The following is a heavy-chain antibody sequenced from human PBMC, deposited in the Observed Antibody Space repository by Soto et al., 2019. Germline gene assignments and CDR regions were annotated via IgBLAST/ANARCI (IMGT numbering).Heavy chain of an antibody. Sequence: QVQLVESGGGVVQPGRSLRLSCAASGFTFTSYAMHWVRQAPGKGLEWVAVISYDGSNKYYADSVMGPFAISRDTSKNMLYLQMNSLRAEDTAVYYCARTSAWGYYFDYWGQGTLVTVSS. CDR2: ISYDGSNK. CDR1: GFTFTSYA. V-gene: IGHV3-30*09. J-gene: IGHJ4*02. CDR3: ARTSAWGYYFDY. D-gene: IGHD7-27*01.